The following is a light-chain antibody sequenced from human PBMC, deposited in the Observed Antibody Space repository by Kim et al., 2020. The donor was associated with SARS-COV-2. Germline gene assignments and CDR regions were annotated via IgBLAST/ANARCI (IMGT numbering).Light chain of an antibody. Sequence: EIVLTQSPATLSLYPGERATLSCRASQSVSSYLAWYQQKPGQAPRLLIYAASNRATGIPARFSGSGSGTDFTLTISSLEPEDFAVYYCQQRSNWPPITFGQGTRLEIK. CDR3: QQRSNWPPIT. CDR2: AAS. J-gene: IGKJ5*01. CDR1: QSVSSY. V-gene: IGKV3-11*01.